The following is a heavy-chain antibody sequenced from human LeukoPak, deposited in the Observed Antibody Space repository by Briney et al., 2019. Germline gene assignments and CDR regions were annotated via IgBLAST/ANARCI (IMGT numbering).Heavy chain of an antibody. Sequence: GGSLRLSCAASGFTFSSYAMSWVRQAPGKGLEWVSAISGSGGSTYYADSVKGRFTISRDNSKNTLYLQMNSLRAEDTAVYYCAKDGGSIVVVPATLPNWFDPWGQGTLVTVSS. V-gene: IGHV3-23*01. CDR1: GFTFSSYA. CDR2: ISGSGGST. J-gene: IGHJ5*02. D-gene: IGHD2-2*02. CDR3: AKDGGSIVVVPATLPNWFDP.